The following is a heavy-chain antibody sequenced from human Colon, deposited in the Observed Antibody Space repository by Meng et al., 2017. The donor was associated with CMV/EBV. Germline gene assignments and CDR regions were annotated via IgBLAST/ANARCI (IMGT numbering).Heavy chain of an antibody. CDR3: ARTYY. CDR2: ISSRGTTI. Sequence: GGSLRLSCAASGFNFFSYEMNWVRQAPGKGLEWVSYISSRGTTIYYADSVKGRFTISRDNAENSLYLQMNSLRAEDTAVYFCARTYYWGQGTLVTVSS. CDR1: GFNFFSYE. J-gene: IGHJ4*02. V-gene: IGHV3-48*03.